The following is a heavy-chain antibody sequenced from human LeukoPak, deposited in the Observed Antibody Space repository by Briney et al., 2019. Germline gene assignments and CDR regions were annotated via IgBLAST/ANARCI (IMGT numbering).Heavy chain of an antibody. CDR1: GFTFSTYG. V-gene: IGHV3-21*01. CDR3: ARDYRGTDY. CDR2: ISSSSSYI. J-gene: IGHJ4*02. Sequence: GGTLRLSCAASGFTFSTYGMSWVRQAPGKGLEWVSSISSSSSYIYYADSVKGRFTISRDNAKNSLYLQMNSLRAEDTAVYYCARDYRGTDYWGQGTLVTVSS. D-gene: IGHD3-16*02.